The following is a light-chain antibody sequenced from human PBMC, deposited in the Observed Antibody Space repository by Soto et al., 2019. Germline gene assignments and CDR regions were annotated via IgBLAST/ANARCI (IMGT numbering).Light chain of an antibody. J-gene: IGKJ2*01. CDR2: DAS. Sequence: IQMAQSPSTLSASVGDRVTITCRASQNVGFWVAWYQQKQGKAPKLLISDASNLASGVPSRFSGTGSGTEFTLTITRLQPDDFATYYCQQHDSFWTFGQGTKLEIK. CDR1: QNVGFW. V-gene: IGKV1-5*01. CDR3: QQHDSFWT.